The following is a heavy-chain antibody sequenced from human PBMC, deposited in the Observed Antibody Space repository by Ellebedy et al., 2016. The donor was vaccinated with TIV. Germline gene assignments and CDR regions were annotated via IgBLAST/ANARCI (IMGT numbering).Heavy chain of an antibody. Sequence: MPGGSLRLSCTVSGYSISSGYYWGWIRQPPGKGLEWIGSIYRSGSTNYNPSLKSRVTISLDTSKNQFSLNLNSVTAADTAVYYCTKTRGWLQPDFHYWGQGSLVTVSS. CDR1: GYSISSGYY. CDR3: TKTRGWLQPDFHY. V-gene: IGHV4-38-2*02. D-gene: IGHD5-24*01. CDR2: IYRSGST. J-gene: IGHJ4*02.